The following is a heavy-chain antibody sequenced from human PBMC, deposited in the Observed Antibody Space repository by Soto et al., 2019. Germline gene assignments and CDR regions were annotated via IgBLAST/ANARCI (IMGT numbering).Heavy chain of an antibody. Sequence: PSETLSLTCTVSGGSISSYYWSWIRQPPGKGLEWIGYIYYSGSTNYNPSLKSRVTISVDTSKNQFSLKLSSVTAADTAVYYCASYYGSGSYEVYNWFDPWGQGTLVTVSS. J-gene: IGHJ5*02. CDR2: IYYSGST. V-gene: IGHV4-59*12. D-gene: IGHD3-10*01. CDR1: GGSISSYY. CDR3: ASYYGSGSYEVYNWFDP.